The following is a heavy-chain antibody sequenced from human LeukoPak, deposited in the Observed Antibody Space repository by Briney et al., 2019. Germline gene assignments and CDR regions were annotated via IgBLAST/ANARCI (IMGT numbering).Heavy chain of an antibody. D-gene: IGHD4-17*01. V-gene: IGHV4-31*03. CDR1: GGSISSGGYY. Sequence: SETLSLTCTVSGGSISSGGYYWSWIRQHPGKGLEWIGYIYYSGSTYYNPSLKSRVTISVDTSKNQFSLKLSSVTAADTAVYYCARVLGFTMTTPQYAFGIWGQGTMVTVSS. CDR2: IYYSGST. CDR3: ARVLGFTMTTPQYAFGI. J-gene: IGHJ3*02.